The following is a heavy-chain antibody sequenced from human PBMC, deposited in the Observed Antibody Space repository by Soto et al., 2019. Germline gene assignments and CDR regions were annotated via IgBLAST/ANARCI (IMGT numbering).Heavy chain of an antibody. Sequence: SETLSLTCAVYGGSFSGYYWSWIRQPPGKGLEWIGEINHSGSTNYNPSLKSRVTISVDTSKNQFSLKLSSVTAADTAVYYCARALYYYDSSGYGTRDAFDIWGQGAMVTVSS. J-gene: IGHJ3*02. D-gene: IGHD3-22*01. CDR1: GGSFSGYY. V-gene: IGHV4-34*01. CDR2: INHSGST. CDR3: ARALYYYDSSGYGTRDAFDI.